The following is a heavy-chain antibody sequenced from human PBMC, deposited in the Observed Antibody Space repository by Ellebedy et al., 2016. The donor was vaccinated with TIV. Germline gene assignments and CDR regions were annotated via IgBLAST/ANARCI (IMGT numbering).Heavy chain of an antibody. J-gene: IGHJ4*02. CDR1: GYTFTGYY. CDR3: ARCDYDILTGYYYFDY. Sequence: ASVKVSCKASGYTFTGYYMHWVRQAPGQGLEWMGWINPNSGGTNYAQKFQGRVTMTRDTSISTAYMELSRLRSDDTAVYYCARCDYDILTGYYYFDYWGQGTLVTVSS. D-gene: IGHD3-9*01. V-gene: IGHV1-2*02. CDR2: INPNSGGT.